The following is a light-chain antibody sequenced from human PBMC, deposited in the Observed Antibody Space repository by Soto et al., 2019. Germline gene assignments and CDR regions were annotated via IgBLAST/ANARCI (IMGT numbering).Light chain of an antibody. CDR3: QRYNSWPLT. J-gene: IGKJ4*01. CDR2: GAS. Sequence: EIWMTQSPATLSVSPGERATLSCRASQGIGSTLAWYQQKTGQTPRLLIYGASTRATGVPARFSGSGSGTEFTLTINSLQSEDFAIYYCQRYNSWPLTFGGGTKVEIK. CDR1: QGIGST. V-gene: IGKV3-15*01.